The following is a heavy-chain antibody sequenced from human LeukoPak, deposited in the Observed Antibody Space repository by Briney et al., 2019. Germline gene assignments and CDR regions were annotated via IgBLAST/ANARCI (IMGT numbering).Heavy chain of an antibody. J-gene: IGHJ4*02. CDR3: ARCYGGTYFDY. V-gene: IGHV4-59*11. CDR1: GGPISNHY. D-gene: IGHD4-23*01. Sequence: SETLPLPCTVSGGPISNHYWSWIRQPPGKGLEWIGYIYYIGSTNYNPSLKSRVTISVDTSKNQFSLKLNSVTAADTAVYYCARCYGGTYFDYWGQGTLVTVSS. CDR2: IYYIGST.